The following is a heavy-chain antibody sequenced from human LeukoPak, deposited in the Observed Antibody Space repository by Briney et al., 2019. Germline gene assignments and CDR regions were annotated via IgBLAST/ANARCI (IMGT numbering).Heavy chain of an antibody. Sequence: GESLQISCKGSGYSFTSYWIGWVRQVPGKGLEWMGIIYPGGSDTRYSPSFQGQVTISADKSISTAYLQWSSLKASDTAMYYCARHLKVDTAMVTYHYYGMDVWGQGTTVTVSS. V-gene: IGHV5-51*01. CDR1: GYSFTSYW. J-gene: IGHJ6*02. CDR3: ARHLKVDTAMVTYHYYGMDV. CDR2: IYPGGSDT. D-gene: IGHD5-18*01.